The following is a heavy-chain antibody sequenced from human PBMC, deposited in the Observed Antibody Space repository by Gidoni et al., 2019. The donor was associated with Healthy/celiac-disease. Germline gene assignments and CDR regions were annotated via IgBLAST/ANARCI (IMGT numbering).Heavy chain of an antibody. CDR2: IYSGGST. D-gene: IGHD3-3*01. V-gene: IGHV3-53*01. CDR1: GFTVSSNY. CDR3: ARWVHEESNKYDFWSGYSLDYGMDV. Sequence: EVQLVESGGGLIQPGGSLRLSCAASGFTVSSNYMRWVRQAPGKGLEWVSVIYSGGSTYYADSVKGRFTISRDNSKNTLYLQMNSLRAEDTAVYYCARWVHEESNKYDFWSGYSLDYGMDVWGQGTTVTVSS. J-gene: IGHJ6*02.